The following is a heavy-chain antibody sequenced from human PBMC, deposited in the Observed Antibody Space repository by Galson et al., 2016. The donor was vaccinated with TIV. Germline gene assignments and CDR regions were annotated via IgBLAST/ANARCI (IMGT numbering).Heavy chain of an antibody. D-gene: IGHD3-22*01. CDR1: GYRFTTNW. V-gene: IGHV5-51*03. Sequence: SGAEVKKPGESLKISCKTSGYRFTTNWIAWVRQVPGKGLEWMGIILPGDSETRHSPSFQGQVTISVDKSFSTAYLQWSYLKTSDSARYYCASLGDSSGSHLTDAFDIWGQGTLITVSS. CDR2: ILPGDSET. CDR3: ASLGDSSGSHLTDAFDI. J-gene: IGHJ3*02.